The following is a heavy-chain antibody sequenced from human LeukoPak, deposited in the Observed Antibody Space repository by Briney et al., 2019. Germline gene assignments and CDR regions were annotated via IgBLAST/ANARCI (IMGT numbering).Heavy chain of an antibody. V-gene: IGHV1-2*02. D-gene: IGHD3-3*01. CDR1: GYTFTNHQ. Sequence: GASVKVSCKASGYTFTNHQMHWVRQAPGHGLEWMGWINPNSGGTNYAQKFQGRVTMTTDMSITTAYMELTRLRSDDTAVYYCARVPATSGDIDYDFWSGHCFFDHWGQGTLVTVSS. J-gene: IGHJ4*02. CDR2: INPNSGGT. CDR3: ARVPATSGDIDYDFWSGHCFFDH.